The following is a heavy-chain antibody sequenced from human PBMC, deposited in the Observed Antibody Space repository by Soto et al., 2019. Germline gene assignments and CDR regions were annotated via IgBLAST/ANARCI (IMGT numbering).Heavy chain of an antibody. D-gene: IGHD3-3*01. J-gene: IGHJ6*02. CDR3: ARVPGVVIPHYYYYGMDV. CDR1: GFTFSSYE. CDR2: ISSSGSTI. Sequence: EVQLVESGGGLVHPGGSLRLSCAASGFTFSSYEMNWVRQAPGKGLEWVSYISSSGSTIYYADSVKGRFTISRDNAKNSLYLQMNSLRAEDTAVYYCARVPGVVIPHYYYYGMDVWGQGTTVTVSS. V-gene: IGHV3-48*03.